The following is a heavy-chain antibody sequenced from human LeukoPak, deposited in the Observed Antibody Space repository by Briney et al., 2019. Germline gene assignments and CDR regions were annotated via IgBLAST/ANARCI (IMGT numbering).Heavy chain of an antibody. J-gene: IGHJ3*02. D-gene: IGHD2-2*02. CDR3: ARAKGSIVVVPAAITAFDI. CDR2: INHSGST. Sequence: PSETLSLTCAVYGGPFSGYYWSWIRQPPGKGLEWIGEINHSGSTNYNPSLKSRVTISVDTSKNQFSLKLSSVTAADTAVYYCARAKGSIVVVPAAITAFDIWGQGTMVTVSS. V-gene: IGHV4-34*01. CDR1: GGPFSGYY.